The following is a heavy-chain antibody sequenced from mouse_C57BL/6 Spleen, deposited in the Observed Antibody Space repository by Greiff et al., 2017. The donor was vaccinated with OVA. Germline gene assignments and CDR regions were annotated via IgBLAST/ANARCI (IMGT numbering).Heavy chain of an antibody. CDR1: GFSLTSYG. D-gene: IGHD2-4*01. J-gene: IGHJ3*01. Sequence: QVQLQQSGPGLVQPSQSLSITCTVSGFSLTSYGVHWVRQSPGKGLEWLGVIWSGGSTDYNAAFISRLSISKDNSKSQVFFKMNSLQADDTAIYYCARFYYDYDGGFAYWGQGTLVTVSA. V-gene: IGHV2-2*01. CDR3: ARFYYDYDGGFAY. CDR2: IWSGGST.